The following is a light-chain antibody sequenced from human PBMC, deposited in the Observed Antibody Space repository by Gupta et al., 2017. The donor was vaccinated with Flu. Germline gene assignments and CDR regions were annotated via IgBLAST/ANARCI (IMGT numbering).Light chain of an antibody. CDR2: QDT. CDR1: RLGDKY. CDR3: QAWDRGTVV. Sequence: SYELTQPSSVSVSPGQTASITCSGDRLGDKYVCWYQQKPGQSPVLVIYQDTKRPSGIPERFSGSNSENTGTLTIRGTQAMDEADYYCQAWDRGTVVFGGGTKLTVL. J-gene: IGLJ2*01. V-gene: IGLV3-1*01.